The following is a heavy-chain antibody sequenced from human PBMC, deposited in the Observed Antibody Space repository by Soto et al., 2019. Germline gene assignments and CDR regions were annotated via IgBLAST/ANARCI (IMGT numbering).Heavy chain of an antibody. Sequence: SETLSLTCTVSGGSISSSSYYWGWIRQPPGKGLEWIGSIYYSGSTYYNPSLKSRVTISVDTSKNQFSLKLSSVTAADTAVYYCASQDYGDYVPNWFDPWGQGTLVTVSS. D-gene: IGHD4-17*01. CDR3: ASQDYGDYVPNWFDP. CDR1: GGSISSSSYY. CDR2: IYYSGST. J-gene: IGHJ5*02. V-gene: IGHV4-39*01.